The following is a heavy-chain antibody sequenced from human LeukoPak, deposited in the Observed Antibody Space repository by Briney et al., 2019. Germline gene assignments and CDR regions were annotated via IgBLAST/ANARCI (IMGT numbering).Heavy chain of an antibody. CDR2: ISGSGGST. CDR3: AKVESVYDSSGYYSTGNFDY. J-gene: IGHJ4*02. CDR1: GFTFSSYA. D-gene: IGHD3-22*01. Sequence: PGGSLRLSCAASGFTFSSYAMSWVRQAPGKGLEWVSAISGSGGSTYYADSVKGRFTISRDNSKNTLYLQMNSLRAEDTAVYYCAKVESVYDSSGYYSTGNFDYWGQGTLVTVSS. V-gene: IGHV3-23*01.